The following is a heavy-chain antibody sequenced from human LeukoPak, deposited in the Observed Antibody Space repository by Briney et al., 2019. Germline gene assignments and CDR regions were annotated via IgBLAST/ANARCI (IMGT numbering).Heavy chain of an antibody. CDR1: GHSIRSSTTYY. CDR3: TSDLYTFGLEYFDS. CDR2: IYYDGNT. D-gene: IGHD2/OR15-2a*01. V-gene: IGHV4-39*07. Sequence: SETLSLTCTVSGHSIRSSTTYYWGWVRQPPGKGLEWIGSIYYDGNTYSNPSIKSRVTISVDTSKNQFSLKLSSVTAADTAVYYCTSDLYTFGLEYFDSWGQGTLVTVSS. J-gene: IGHJ4*02.